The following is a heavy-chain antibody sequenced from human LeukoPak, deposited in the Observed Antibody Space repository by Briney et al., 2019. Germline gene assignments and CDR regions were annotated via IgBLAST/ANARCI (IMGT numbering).Heavy chain of an antibody. CDR1: GSTFTGFY. CDR2: INPNSGGT. CDR3: ASGSLSYTSSYFWLDP. D-gene: IGHD6-13*01. V-gene: IGHV1-2*02. J-gene: IGHJ5*02. Sequence: ASVKVSCKASGSTFTGFYLHWVRQAPGRGLEWLGWINPNSGGTKYAQKFQGRVTMTRDTSISTAYMELTRLRSDDTALYYCASGSLSYTSSYFWLDPWGQGTLDIVSS.